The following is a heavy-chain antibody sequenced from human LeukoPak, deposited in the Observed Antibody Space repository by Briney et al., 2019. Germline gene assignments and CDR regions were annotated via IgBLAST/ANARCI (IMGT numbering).Heavy chain of an antibody. CDR2: IYSGGST. V-gene: IGHV3-66*02. CDR3: AKDQPPFVWFGETDY. D-gene: IGHD3-10*01. CDR1: GFTVSSNY. J-gene: IGHJ4*02. Sequence: PGGSLRLSCAASGFTVSSNYMSWVRQAPGKGLEWVSVIYSGGSTYYADSVKGRFTISRDNSKNTLYLQMNSLRAEDTAVYYCAKDQPPFVWFGETDYWGQGTLVTVSS.